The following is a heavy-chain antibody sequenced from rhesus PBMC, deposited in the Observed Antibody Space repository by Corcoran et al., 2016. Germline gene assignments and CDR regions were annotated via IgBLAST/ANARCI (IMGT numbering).Heavy chain of an antibody. V-gene: IGHV1-198*02. CDR2: IIPLVGVT. J-gene: IGHJ6*01. CDR3: ARSITIVGLVITRNYGWDS. D-gene: IGHD3-3*01. CDR1: GFTFGSYA. Sequence: QVQLVQSGAEVKKPGASVKVSCKASGFTFGSYAISWVRQAPGQGLEWMGVIIPLVGVTNYAEQFQGRVTINADTSTSTADRERSSLRSEETAVYFCARSITIVGLVITRNYGWDSWGQGVVVTVSS.